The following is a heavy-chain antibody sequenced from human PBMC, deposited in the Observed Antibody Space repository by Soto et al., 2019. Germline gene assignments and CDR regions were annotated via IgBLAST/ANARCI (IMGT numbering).Heavy chain of an antibody. J-gene: IGHJ4*02. D-gene: IGHD3-22*01. CDR2: IIPIFGTA. CDR3: ARDDGYYYDSSGYQGY. V-gene: IGHV1-69*01. Sequence: QVQLAQSGAEVKKPGSSVKVSCKASGGTFSSYAISWVRQAPGQGLEWMGGIIPIFGTANYAQKFQGRVTITADESTSTAYMELSSLRSEDTAVYYCARDDGYYYDSSGYQGYWGQGTLVTVSS. CDR1: GGTFSSYA.